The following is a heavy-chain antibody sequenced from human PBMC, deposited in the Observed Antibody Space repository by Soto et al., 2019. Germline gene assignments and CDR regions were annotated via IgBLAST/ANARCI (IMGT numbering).Heavy chain of an antibody. CDR1: GGTFSSYA. D-gene: IGHD3-3*01. V-gene: IGHV1-69*06. CDR3: ARNYYDFWSGYYHYYYYYGMDV. CDR2: IIPIFGTA. Sequence: SVKVSCKASGGTFSSYAISWVRQAPGQGLEWMGGIIPIFGTANYAQKFQGRVTITADKSTSTAYMELSSLRSEDTAVYYCARNYYDFWSGYYHYYYYYGMDVWGQGTTVTVSS. J-gene: IGHJ6*02.